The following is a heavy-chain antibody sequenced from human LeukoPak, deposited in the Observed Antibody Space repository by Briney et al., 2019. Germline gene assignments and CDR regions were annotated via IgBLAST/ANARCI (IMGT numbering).Heavy chain of an antibody. J-gene: IGHJ4*02. V-gene: IGHV1-2*02. CDR2: INPNSGGT. Sequence: GASVKVSCTASGYTFTGYYMHWVRQAPGQGLEWMGWINPNSGGTNYSQKFQGRVTITRDTSISTVYMDLSSLQSDDTAVYYCARDHNWGPDYWGQGTLVLVSS. D-gene: IGHD7-27*01. CDR1: GYTFTGYY. CDR3: ARDHNWGPDY.